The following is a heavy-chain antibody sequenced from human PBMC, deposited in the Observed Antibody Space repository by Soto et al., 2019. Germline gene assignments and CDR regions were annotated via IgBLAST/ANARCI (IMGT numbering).Heavy chain of an antibody. CDR3: ARPPRGIAAFYFDY. CDR2: IYWNDDK. Sequence: SGPTLVNPTQTLTLTCTFSGFSLSTSGGGVGWIRQPPGKALEWLALIYWNDDKRYSPSLKSRLTITKDTSKNQVVLTVTNMDPVDTATYYCARPPRGIAAFYFDYWGQGTLVTVSS. CDR1: GFSLSTSGGG. V-gene: IGHV2-5*01. D-gene: IGHD6-13*01. J-gene: IGHJ4*02.